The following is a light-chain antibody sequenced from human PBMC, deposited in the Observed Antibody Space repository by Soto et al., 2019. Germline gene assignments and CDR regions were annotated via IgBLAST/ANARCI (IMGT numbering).Light chain of an antibody. J-gene: IGLJ3*02. CDR2: DVT. V-gene: IGLV2-14*01. Sequence: QSALTQPASVSGSPGQSITISCTGTSSDVGAYHYVSWYQQHPGKAPKLMIYDVTIRPSGVSNRFSGSKSGNTASLTISGLQAEDEADYYCSSYTGRSTWVFGGGTKLTVL. CDR1: SSDVGAYHY. CDR3: SSYTGRSTWV.